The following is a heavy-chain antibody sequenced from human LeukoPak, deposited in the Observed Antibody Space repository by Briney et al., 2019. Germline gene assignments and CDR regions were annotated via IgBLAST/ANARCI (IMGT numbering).Heavy chain of an antibody. CDR3: ARVWVRRWDFDP. D-gene: IGHD4-23*01. V-gene: IGHV1-69*06. Sequence: ASVKASCKASGGTFSSYAISGVRQAPGQGLEWMGGIIPIFGTANYAHKFQGRVTITADKSTSTAYMELSSLRSEDTAVYYCARVWVRRWDFDPWGQGTLVTVSS. CDR1: GGTFSSYA. CDR2: IIPIFGTA. J-gene: IGHJ5*02.